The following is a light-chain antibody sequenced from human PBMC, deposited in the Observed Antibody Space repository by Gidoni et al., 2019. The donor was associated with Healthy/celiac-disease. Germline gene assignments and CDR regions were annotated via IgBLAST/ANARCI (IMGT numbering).Light chain of an antibody. CDR3: QQSYSTPLT. J-gene: IGKJ4*01. Sequence: DIQMTQSPSSLSASVGDRVTITCRASQRSSSYLKWYQQKPGKAPKLLIDAASSLQSGVPARCRGSGCGTEFTLTISRLQTEDVANYDCQQSYSTPLTCGGGTKVEIK. V-gene: IGKV1-39*01. CDR1: QRSSSY. CDR2: AAS.